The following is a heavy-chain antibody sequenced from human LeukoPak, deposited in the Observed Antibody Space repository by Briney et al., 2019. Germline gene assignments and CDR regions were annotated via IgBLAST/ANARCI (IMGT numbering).Heavy chain of an antibody. V-gene: IGHV3-23*01. CDR3: ARDLQQLVRYYGMDV. CDR1: GFTFSNYA. Sequence: GGSLRLSCSAAGFTFSNYAMSWVRQAPGKGLEWVSMISGRGGSAYYADSVKGRLTISRDNSKNTLFLQMDTLRVEDTAVYYCARDLQQLVRYYGMDVWGQGTTVTVSS. J-gene: IGHJ6*02. D-gene: IGHD6-13*01. CDR2: ISGRGGSA.